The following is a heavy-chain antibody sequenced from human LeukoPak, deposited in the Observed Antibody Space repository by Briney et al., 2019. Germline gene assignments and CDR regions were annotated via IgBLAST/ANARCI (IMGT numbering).Heavy chain of an antibody. CDR3: ARAPVAASRFDY. CDR2: ISSSGSTI. V-gene: IGHV3-11*01. Sequence: GGSLRLSCAASGFTFSDYYMSWIRQAPGKRLEWVSYISSSGSTIYYADSVKGRFTISRDNAKNSLYLQINSLRAEDTAVYYCARAPVAASRFDYWGQGTLVTVSS. D-gene: IGHD2-15*01. J-gene: IGHJ4*02. CDR1: GFTFSDYY.